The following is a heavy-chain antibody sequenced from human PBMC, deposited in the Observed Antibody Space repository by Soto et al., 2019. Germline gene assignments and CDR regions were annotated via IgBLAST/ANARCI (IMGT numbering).Heavy chain of an antibody. CDR3: ARDVPIRGQRFDY. Sequence: PSETLSPTCTVSGGSISSGGYYWSWIRQHPGKGLEWIGYIYYSGSTYYNPSLKSRVTISVDTSKNQFSLKLSSVTAADTAVYYCARDVPIRGQRFDYWGQGTLVTVSS. V-gene: IGHV4-31*03. J-gene: IGHJ4*02. CDR1: GGSISSGGYY. D-gene: IGHD1-20*01. CDR2: IYYSGST.